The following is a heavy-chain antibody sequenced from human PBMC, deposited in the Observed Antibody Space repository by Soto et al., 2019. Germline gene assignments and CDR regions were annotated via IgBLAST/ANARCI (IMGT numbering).Heavy chain of an antibody. J-gene: IGHJ6*02. V-gene: IGHV1-2*02. D-gene: IGHD2-21*01. CDR3: ARDRSHVISDGMDV. CDR1: GYTFTGYY. Sequence: QVQLVQSGAEVKTPGASVRVSCKASGYTFTGYYIHWVREAPGQGLEWMGWINPQTGGTSYAQKFQGRVTLSRDTSINTAYLELSRLRFDDGAVYFCARDRSHVISDGMDVWGQGTTVTVSS. CDR2: INPQTGGT.